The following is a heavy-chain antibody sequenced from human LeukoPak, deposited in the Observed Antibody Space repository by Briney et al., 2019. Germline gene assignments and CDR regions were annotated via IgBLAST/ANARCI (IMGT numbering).Heavy chain of an antibody. CDR2: ISGSGGST. D-gene: IGHD4-17*01. CDR1: GFTFSSYA. CDR3: AKRKDYGDYPAPPSYYYYMDV. V-gene: IGHV3-23*01. Sequence: GGSLRLSCAASGFTFSSYAMSWVRQAPGKGLEWVSAISGSGGSTYYADSVKGRFTVSRDNSKNTLYLQMNSLRAEDTAVYYCAKRKDYGDYPAPPSYYYYMDVWGKGTTVTVSS. J-gene: IGHJ6*03.